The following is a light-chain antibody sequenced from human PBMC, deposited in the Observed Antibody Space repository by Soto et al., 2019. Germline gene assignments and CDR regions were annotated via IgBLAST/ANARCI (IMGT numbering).Light chain of an antibody. CDR2: DTY. CDR3: QQYGSSPLT. V-gene: IGKV3-15*01. Sequence: EIVLTQSPSSLSVSPGERATLSCRASQGVRSNVAWYQQKPGQAPSLVIYDTYTRATGIPARFSGSGFGTEFTLTISRLEPEDFAVYYCQQYGSSPLTFGGGTKVDIK. J-gene: IGKJ4*01. CDR1: QGVRSN.